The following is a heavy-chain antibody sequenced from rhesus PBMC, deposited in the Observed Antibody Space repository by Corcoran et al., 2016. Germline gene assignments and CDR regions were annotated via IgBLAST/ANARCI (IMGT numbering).Heavy chain of an antibody. D-gene: IGHD1-32*01. V-gene: IGHV4-65*01. Sequence: QVQLQESGPGLVKPSETLSLTCAFYGGSVRSSSWWSWIRQHPGTGLEWIGYISGSSGSTYYNPSLKSRVTISPDTAKNQFYLKLSSASAADTAVYYCARDKEWWYFDLWGPGTPITISS. J-gene: IGHJ2*01. CDR2: ISGSSGST. CDR1: GGSVRSSSW. CDR3: ARDKEWWYFDL.